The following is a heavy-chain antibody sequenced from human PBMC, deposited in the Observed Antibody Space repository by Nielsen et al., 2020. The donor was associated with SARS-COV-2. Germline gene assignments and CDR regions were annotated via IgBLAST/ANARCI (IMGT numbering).Heavy chain of an antibody. V-gene: IGHV3-7*01. CDR2: IKQDGSEK. D-gene: IGHD3-3*01. Sequence: GESLKISCAASGFTFSSYWMNWVRQAPGKGLEWVANIKQDGSEKYYGDSVKGRFTISRDNAKNSLYLQMNSLGAEVTAFYYWVRESSVVIWSGYPVDWGQGALVTVSS. CDR3: VRESSVVIWSGYPVD. J-gene: IGHJ4*02. CDR1: GFTFSSYW.